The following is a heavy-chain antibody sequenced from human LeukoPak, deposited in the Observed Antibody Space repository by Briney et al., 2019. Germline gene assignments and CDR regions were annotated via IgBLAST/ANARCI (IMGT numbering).Heavy chain of an antibody. CDR3: ARGRKVVVPAAIRGRATRFDY. CDR1: GGSISSGGYY. Sequence: SQTLSLTCTVSGGSISSGGYYWSWVRQHPGKGLEWIGYIYYSGSTYYNPSLKSRVTISVDTSKNQFSLKLSSVTAADTAVYYCARGRKVVVPAAIRGRATRFDYWGQGTLVTVSS. J-gene: IGHJ4*02. V-gene: IGHV4-31*03. D-gene: IGHD2-2*02. CDR2: IYYSGST.